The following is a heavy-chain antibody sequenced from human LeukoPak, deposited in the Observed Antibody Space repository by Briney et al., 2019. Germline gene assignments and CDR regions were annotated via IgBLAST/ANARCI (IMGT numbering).Heavy chain of an antibody. CDR2: ISGSSGTI. V-gene: IGHV3-48*01. CDR3: ARRSEFGVLYYMDV. D-gene: IGHD3-16*01. CDR1: GFTFSSYS. Sequence: GGSLRLSCAASGFTFSSYSMNWVRQAPGKGLEWVSYISGSSGTIYYADSVKGRFTISRDNAKNSLYLQMNGLRGEDTAVYYCARRSEFGVLYYMDVWGKGTTVTVSS. J-gene: IGHJ6*03.